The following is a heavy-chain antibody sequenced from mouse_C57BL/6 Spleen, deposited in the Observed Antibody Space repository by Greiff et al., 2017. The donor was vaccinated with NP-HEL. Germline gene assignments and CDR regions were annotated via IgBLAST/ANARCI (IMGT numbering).Heavy chain of an antibody. J-gene: IGHJ3*01. CDR3: ARVHYYGSSYGWFAY. CDR2: IYPGSGST. V-gene: IGHV1-55*01. D-gene: IGHD1-1*01. CDR1: GYTFTSYW. Sequence: QVQLQQPGAELVKPGASVKMSCTASGYTFTSYWITWVKQRPGQGLEWIGDIYPGSGSTNYNEKFKSKATLTVDTSSSTAYMQLSSLTSEDAAVYYCARVHYYGSSYGWFAYWGQGTLVTVSA.